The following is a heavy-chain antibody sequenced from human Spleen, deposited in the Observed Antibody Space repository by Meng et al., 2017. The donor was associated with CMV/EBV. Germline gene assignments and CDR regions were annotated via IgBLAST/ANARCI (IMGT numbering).Heavy chain of an antibody. J-gene: IGHJ6*02. CDR2: INNSGST. V-gene: IGHV4-34*01. CDR3: ARDQGPLVAYYYGMDV. D-gene: IGHD5-12*01. Sequence: SETLSLTCAVYGGSFSGYYLSWIRQSPGKGLEWIGEINNSGSTNYIPSLRSRVTISLDTANKQVSLRLTSVTAADTAVYYCARDQGPLVAYYYGMDVWGQGTTVTVSS. CDR1: GGSFSGYY.